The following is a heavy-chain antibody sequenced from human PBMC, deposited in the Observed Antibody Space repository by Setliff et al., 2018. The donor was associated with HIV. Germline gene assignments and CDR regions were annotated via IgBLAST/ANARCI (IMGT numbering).Heavy chain of an antibody. CDR1: GFTFSSSW. CDR2: IKQDGSEK. V-gene: IGHV3-7*03. J-gene: IGHJ4*02. D-gene: IGHD2-2*01. CDR3: ARGAQYYAKHYFDY. Sequence: LSLSCAASGFTFSSSWMSWVRQAPGKGLEWVANIKQDGSEKYYVDSVKGRFTISRDNAKNSLYLQMNSLRAEDTAVYYCARGAQYYAKHYFDYWGQGTLVTVSS.